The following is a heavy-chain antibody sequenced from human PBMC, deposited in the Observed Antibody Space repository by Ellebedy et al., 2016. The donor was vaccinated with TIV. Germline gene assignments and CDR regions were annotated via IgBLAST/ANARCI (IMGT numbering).Heavy chain of an antibody. CDR3: ARDACSSSSCYRLGY. D-gene: IGHD2-2*01. V-gene: IGHV1-46*01. Sequence: ASVKVSCKASGYTFTSYYMHWARQAPGQGLEWMGIINPDGTSTSYPQKFQGRVTMTRDTSTSTVYMELSSLRSEDTAVYYCARDACSSSSCYRLGYWGQGTLVTVSS. J-gene: IGHJ4*02. CDR2: INPDGTST. CDR1: GYTFTSYY.